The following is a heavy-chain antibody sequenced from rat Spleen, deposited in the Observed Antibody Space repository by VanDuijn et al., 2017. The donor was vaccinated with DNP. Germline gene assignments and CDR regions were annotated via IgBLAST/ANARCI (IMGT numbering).Heavy chain of an antibody. CDR1: GFTFSSYW. J-gene: IGHJ2*01. CDR3: ANYNYYDGTY. D-gene: IGHD1-12*02. Sequence: EVQLVESGGGLVQPGRSLKLSCAASGFTFSSYWMYWIRQAPGKGLEWVASINADGGSTYYPDSVKGRFTISRDNAENTVYLQMNSLRSEDSATYYCANYNYYDGTYWGQGVMVTVSS. CDR2: INADGGST. V-gene: IGHV5-58*01.